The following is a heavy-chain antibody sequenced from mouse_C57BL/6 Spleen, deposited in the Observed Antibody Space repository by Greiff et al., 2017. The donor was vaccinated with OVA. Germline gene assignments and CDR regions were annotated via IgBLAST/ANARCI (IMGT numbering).Heavy chain of an antibody. CDR2: IDPEDGDT. CDR1: GFNIKDYY. CDR3: TTTGYLYYFDY. V-gene: IGHV14-1*01. J-gene: IGHJ2*01. Sequence: EVQLQQSGAELVRPGASVKLSCTASGFNIKDYYMHWVKQRPEQGLEWIGRIDPEDGDTEYAPKFPGKATMTADTSSNTAYLQLSSLTSEDTAVYYCTTTGYLYYFDYWGQGTTLTVSS. D-gene: IGHD3-2*02.